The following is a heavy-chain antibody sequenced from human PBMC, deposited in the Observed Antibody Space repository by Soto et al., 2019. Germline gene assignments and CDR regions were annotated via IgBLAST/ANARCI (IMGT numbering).Heavy chain of an antibody. CDR2: IYPGDSDT. V-gene: IGHV5-51*01. CDR1: GDSFTSYW. D-gene: IGHD3-22*01. CDR3: ARQEDYYDSSGYHYFDY. J-gene: IGHJ4*02. Sequence: GESLKISCKGSGDSFTSYWIGWVRQMPGKGLEWMGIIYPGDSDTRYSPSFQGQVTISADKSISTAYLQWSSLKASDTAMYCCARQEDYYDSSGYHYFDYWGQGTLVTVSS.